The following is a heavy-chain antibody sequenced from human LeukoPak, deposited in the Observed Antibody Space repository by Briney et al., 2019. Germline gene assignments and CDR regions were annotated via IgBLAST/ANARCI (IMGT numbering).Heavy chain of an antibody. CDR2: IYSGGST. D-gene: IGHD3-9*01. Sequence: GGPLRLSCAASGFTVSSNYMSWVRQAPGKGLEWVSVIYSGGSTYYADSVKGRFTISRDNPKNTLYLQMNSLRAEDTAVYYCARGGLRYFDWLRFDYWGQGTLVTVSS. V-gene: IGHV3-53*01. CDR3: ARGGLRYFDWLRFDY. CDR1: GFTVSSNY. J-gene: IGHJ4*02.